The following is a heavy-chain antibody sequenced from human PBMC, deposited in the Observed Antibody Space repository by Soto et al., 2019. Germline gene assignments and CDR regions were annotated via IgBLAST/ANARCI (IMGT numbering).Heavy chain of an antibody. Sequence: QVQLVQSGAEVKKPGSSVKVSCKASGGTFSSYAISWVRQAPGQGLEWMGGIIPIFGTANYAQKFQGRVTITADESTSIAYMELSSLRSEDTAVYYCARDGGIAARGGDNWFDPWGQGTLVTVSS. CDR3: ARDGGIAARGGDNWFDP. CDR2: IIPIFGTA. J-gene: IGHJ5*02. D-gene: IGHD6-6*01. V-gene: IGHV1-69*12. CDR1: GGTFSSYA.